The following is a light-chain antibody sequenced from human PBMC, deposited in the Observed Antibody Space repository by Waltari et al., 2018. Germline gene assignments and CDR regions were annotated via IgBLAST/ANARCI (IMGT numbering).Light chain of an antibody. CDR3: QQYDTWPPWT. CDR2: AAS. CDR1: QRVISN. V-gene: IGKV3-15*01. J-gene: IGKJ1*01. Sequence: EIVMTPSPAPLSVSTGEKATLSCRASQRVISNLAWYQQKPGQAPRLLIYAASTRATGIPRRFSCSGSGTEFTLTISSLQSEDFALYYCQQYDTWPPWTFGQGTKVEIK.